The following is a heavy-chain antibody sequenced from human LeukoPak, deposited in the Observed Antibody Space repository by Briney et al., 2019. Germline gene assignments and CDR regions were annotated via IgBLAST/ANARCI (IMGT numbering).Heavy chain of an antibody. J-gene: IGHJ4*02. V-gene: IGHV4-4*07. CDR2: IYTTGRT. Sequence: SETLSLTCAASGVSIQSYWWSWVRKPAGKGLEWIGRIYTTGRTNYSPSFQSRVTMSIDVSSNQFSLTLRSVTAADTAVYYCARSGYTISAYHSDFWGQGAPVTVSS. CDR3: ARSGYTISAYHSDF. D-gene: IGHD5-18*01. CDR1: GVSIQSYW.